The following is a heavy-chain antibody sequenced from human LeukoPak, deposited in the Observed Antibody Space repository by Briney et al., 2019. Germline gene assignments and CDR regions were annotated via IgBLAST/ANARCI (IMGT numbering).Heavy chain of an antibody. CDR1: GGSISSGSYY. CDR3: ARGGHLNPHDSSGSYYYYYMDV. Sequence: PSETLSLTCTVSGGSISSGSYYWSWIRQPAGKGLEWIGRIYTSGSTNYNPSLKSRVTISVDTSKNQFSLKLSSVTAADTAVYYCARGGHLNPHDSSGSYYYYYMDVWGKGTTVTVSS. V-gene: IGHV4-61*02. CDR2: IYTSGST. D-gene: IGHD3-22*01. J-gene: IGHJ6*03.